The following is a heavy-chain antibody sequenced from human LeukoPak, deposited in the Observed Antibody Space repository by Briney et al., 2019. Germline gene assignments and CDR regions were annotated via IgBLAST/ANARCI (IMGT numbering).Heavy chain of an antibody. D-gene: IGHD2-21*02. CDR1: GGTFSSYA. J-gene: IGHJ6*02. V-gene: IGHV1-69*13. CDR3: ASPTAHQYYYYYYGMDV. CDR2: IIPIFGTA. Sequence: ASVNVSCKASGGTFSSYAISWVRQAPGQGLEWMGGIIPIFGTANYAQKFQGRVTITADESTSTAYMELSSLRSEDTAVYYCASPTAHQYYYYYYGMDVWGQGTTVTVSS.